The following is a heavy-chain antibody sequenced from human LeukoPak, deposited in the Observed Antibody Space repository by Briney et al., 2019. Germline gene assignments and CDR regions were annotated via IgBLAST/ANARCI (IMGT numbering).Heavy chain of an antibody. CDR3: AKGYSGGGWPSTHFDY. J-gene: IGHJ4*02. V-gene: IGHV3-23*01. CDR2: ISGSGGST. Sequence: GGSLRLSCAASGFTFSSNAMSWVRQAPGKGLEWVSAISGSGGSTYYADSVKGRFTISRDNSKNTLYLQMNSLRAEDTAVYYCAKGYSGGGWPSTHFDYWGQGTLVTVSS. D-gene: IGHD6-19*01. CDR1: GFTFSSNA.